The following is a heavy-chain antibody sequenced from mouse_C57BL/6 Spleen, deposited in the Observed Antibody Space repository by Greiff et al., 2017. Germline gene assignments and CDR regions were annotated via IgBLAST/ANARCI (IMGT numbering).Heavy chain of an antibody. J-gene: IGHJ2*01. CDR2: IDPSDSYT. Sequence: VQLQQPGAELVMPGASVKLSCKASGYTFTSYWMHWVKQRPGQGLEWIGEIDPSDSYTNYNQKFKGKSTLTVDKSSSTAYMQLSNLTSEDSAVYYCARSYYGSSYYFDYWGQGTTLTVSS. V-gene: IGHV1-69*01. CDR1: GYTFTSYW. CDR3: ARSYYGSSYYFDY. D-gene: IGHD1-1*01.